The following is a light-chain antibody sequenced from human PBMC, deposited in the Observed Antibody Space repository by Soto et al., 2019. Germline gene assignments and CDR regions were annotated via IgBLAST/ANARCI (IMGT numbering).Light chain of an antibody. J-gene: IGKJ1*01. CDR2: KAS. CDR3: QQYNSPSGT. CDR1: QSISTW. Sequence: DIQMTQSPSTLSASVGDRVTITCRASQSISTWLAWYQQKPGKVPKVLIYKASSLESGVPSRFSGSGSGTEFTLTISSLQPDDFATYYCQQYNSPSGTFGQGTKVEIK. V-gene: IGKV1-5*03.